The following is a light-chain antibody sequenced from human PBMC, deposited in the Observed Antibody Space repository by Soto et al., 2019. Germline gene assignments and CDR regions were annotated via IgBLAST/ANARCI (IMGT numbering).Light chain of an antibody. V-gene: IGLV1-36*01. CDR3: ASWDDSLSGVV. J-gene: IGLJ2*01. Sequence: QSVLTQPPSVSEAPRQRVTISCSGSSSNIGSNGVHWYQQLPGKAPKLLIYYDHLLPSGVSDRFSGSKSGTSASLAISGLQSEDEADYYCASWDDSLSGVVFGGGTKVTVL. CDR2: YDH. CDR1: SSNIGSNG.